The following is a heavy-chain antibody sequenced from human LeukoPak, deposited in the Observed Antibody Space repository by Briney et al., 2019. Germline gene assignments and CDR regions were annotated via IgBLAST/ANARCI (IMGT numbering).Heavy chain of an antibody. Sequence: GGSLRLSCAASGFTFSSYSMNWVRQAPGKGLEWVSSISSSSSYIYYADSVKGRFTISRDNAKNSLYLQMNSLRAEDTAVYYCARVGSTVTYPDAFDIWGQGTMVTVSS. J-gene: IGHJ3*02. CDR2: ISSSSSYI. CDR1: GFTFSSYS. V-gene: IGHV3-21*01. D-gene: IGHD4-17*01. CDR3: ARVGSTVTYPDAFDI.